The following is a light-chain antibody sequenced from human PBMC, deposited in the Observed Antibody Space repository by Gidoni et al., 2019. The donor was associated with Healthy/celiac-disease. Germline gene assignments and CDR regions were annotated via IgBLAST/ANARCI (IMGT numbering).Light chain of an antibody. CDR1: QSVSSSY. J-gene: IGKJ4*01. CDR3: QQYGSSPLT. Sequence: ELVLTHSPGTLSLSPGERATLSCRASQSVSSSYVACYQQKPGQSPRLISYGASSRATGIPDRFSGSGSGTDFTLTISRLEPEDFAVYYCQQYGSSPLTFGGGTKVEIK. V-gene: IGKV3-20*01. CDR2: GAS.